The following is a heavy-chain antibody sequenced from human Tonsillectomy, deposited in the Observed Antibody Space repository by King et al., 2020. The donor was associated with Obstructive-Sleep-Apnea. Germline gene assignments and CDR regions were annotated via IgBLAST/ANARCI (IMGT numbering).Heavy chain of an antibody. J-gene: IGHJ4*02. CDR3: AKGGLADY. D-gene: IGHD6-25*01. CDR2: VYHGGST. CDR1: GVSLSSVDW. Sequence: QLQESGPGLVRPSGTLSLTCTVSGVSLSSVDWWSWIRQPPGRGLEWIGHVYHGGSTHYHPSFKSRVAISVDRSKNQFSLTLTSVTAADTAVYYCAKGGLADYWGQGTLVTVSS. V-gene: IGHV4-4*02.